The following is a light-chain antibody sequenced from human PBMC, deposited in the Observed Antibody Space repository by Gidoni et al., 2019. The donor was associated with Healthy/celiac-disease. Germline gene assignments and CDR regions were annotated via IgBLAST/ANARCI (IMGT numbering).Light chain of an antibody. CDR1: KLGDNY. V-gene: IGLV3-1*01. Sequence: SYELTQPPSVSVFPGQTASITCSGDKLGDNYACWYQQKPGQSHVLVIYQDSKRPSGFPERFSGSNSGNTATLTISGTQAMDEADYYCQAWDSSTAAFGGGTKLTVL. CDR3: QAWDSSTAA. J-gene: IGLJ2*01. CDR2: QDS.